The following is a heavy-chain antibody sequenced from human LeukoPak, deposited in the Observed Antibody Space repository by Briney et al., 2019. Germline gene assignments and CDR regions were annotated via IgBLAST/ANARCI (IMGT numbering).Heavy chain of an antibody. V-gene: IGHV4-38-2*02. J-gene: IGHJ5*02. CDR3: ARVPGVYFDFSIGFGSGWFDP. CDR2: ISPKGIT. Sequence: PSETLSLTCTVSGYSISSGYYWGWIRQSPGKGLEWIGVISPKGITYYNPSLRGRVSISPDTSKNQFSLRLSSMTATDTAMYYCARVPGVYFDFSIGFGSGWFDPWGQGILVTVSS. D-gene: IGHD3-3*01. CDR1: GYSISSGYY.